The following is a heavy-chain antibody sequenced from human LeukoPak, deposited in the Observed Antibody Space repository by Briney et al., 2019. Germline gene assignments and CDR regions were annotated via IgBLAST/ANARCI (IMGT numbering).Heavy chain of an antibody. CDR3: ARETWISIRLFDY. CDR2: IYYSGST. CDR1: GGSISSGDYY. J-gene: IGHJ4*02. D-gene: IGHD2-2*03. Sequence: SQTLSLTCTVSGGSISSGDYYWSWIRQPPGKGLEWIGYIYYSGSTYYNPSLKSRVTISVDTSKNQFSLKLSSVTAADTAVYYCARETWISIRLFDYWGQGTLVTVSS. V-gene: IGHV4-30-4*01.